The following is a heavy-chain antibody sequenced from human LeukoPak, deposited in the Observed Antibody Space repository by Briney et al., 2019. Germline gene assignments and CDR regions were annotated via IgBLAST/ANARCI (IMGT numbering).Heavy chain of an antibody. J-gene: IGHJ4*02. CDR3: AREPLDTSGYYYGTLDY. D-gene: IGHD3-22*01. V-gene: IGHV3-7*01. CDR2: IKQDGSEK. CDR1: GFTFSYFW. Sequence: GGSLRLSCAASGFTFSYFWMTWVRQAPGKGLEWVANIKQDGSEKYYVDSVKGRFTVSRDNANNSLFLQMNSLRGDDAAVYYCAREPLDTSGYYYGTLDYWGQGTLVTVSS.